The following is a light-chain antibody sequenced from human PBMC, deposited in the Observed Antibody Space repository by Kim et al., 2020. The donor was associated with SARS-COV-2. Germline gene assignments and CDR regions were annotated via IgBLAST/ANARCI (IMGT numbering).Light chain of an antibody. CDR3: NSRDSNDNVV. CDR1: SLRSYY. V-gene: IGLV3-19*01. J-gene: IGLJ2*01. Sequence: DMRQTARLTCQGDSLRSYYATWYQQKPGQATILVIYGKNNRHSGIPARFSGSSSGNTASLTITGTQAGDEADYYCNSRDSNDNVVFGGGTKLTVL. CDR2: GKN.